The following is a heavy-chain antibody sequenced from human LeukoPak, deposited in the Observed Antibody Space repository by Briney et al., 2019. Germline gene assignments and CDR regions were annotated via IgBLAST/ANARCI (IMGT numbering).Heavy chain of an antibody. D-gene: IGHD3-10*01. CDR2: IYYSGST. Sequence: SETLSLTCTVSGGSISSSSYYWGWIRQPPGKGLEWIGSIYYSGSTYYNPSLKSRVTISVDTSKNQFSLKLSSVTAADTAIYFCARRVFASGRLDYWGQGTLVTVSS. CDR1: GGSISSSSYY. J-gene: IGHJ4*02. CDR3: ARRVFASGRLDY. V-gene: IGHV4-39*01.